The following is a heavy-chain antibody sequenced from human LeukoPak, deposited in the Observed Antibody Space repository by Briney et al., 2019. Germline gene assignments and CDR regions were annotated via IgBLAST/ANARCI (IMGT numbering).Heavy chain of an antibody. J-gene: IGHJ4*02. CDR3: ASNGYSSGWYGTFDY. V-gene: IGHV4-59*01. CDR2: IYYSGST. CDR1: GGSISSYY. Sequence: TSETLSLTCTVSGGSISSYYWSWIRQPPGKGLEWIGYIYYSGSTNYNPSLKSRVTISVDTSKNQFSLKLSSVTAADTAVYYCASNGYSSGWYGTFDYWGQGTLVTVSS. D-gene: IGHD6-19*01.